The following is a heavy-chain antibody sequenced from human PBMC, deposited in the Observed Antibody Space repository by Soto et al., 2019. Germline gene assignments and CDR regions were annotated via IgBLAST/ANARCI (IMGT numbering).Heavy chain of an antibody. CDR3: FRGGVTSRTFDY. CDR2: ISSDDTAT. D-gene: IGHD3-16*01. Sequence: XESLVISGKASRYILQYYSIGRVRQMPGQGLEWMGIISSDDTATRYSPSGQGHVTISVEKSISTAFVQWGSPKASDSAIYYCFRGGVTSRTFDYWGQGTLVTVSS. V-gene: IGHV5-51*01. CDR1: RYILQYYS. J-gene: IGHJ4*02.